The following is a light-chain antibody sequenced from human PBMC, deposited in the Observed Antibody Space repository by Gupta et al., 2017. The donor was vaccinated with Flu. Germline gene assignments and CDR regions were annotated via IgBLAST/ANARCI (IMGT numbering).Light chain of an antibody. J-gene: IGLJ2*01. CDR3: QSYDSSNYGEV. V-gene: IGLV6-57*03. CDR1: SVSIASEY. CDR2: VDN. Sequence: TISCTRSSVSIASEYGQLYQQRPSSAPTTVIDVDNQRPSGVPELFSGSGDSCSNSAALTITGLKTEDEADYYCQSYDSSNYGEVFGGGTKLTVL.